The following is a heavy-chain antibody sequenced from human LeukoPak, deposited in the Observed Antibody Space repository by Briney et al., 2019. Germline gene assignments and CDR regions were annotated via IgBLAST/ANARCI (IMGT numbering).Heavy chain of an antibody. CDR2: ILPIVNTA. Sequence: GASVKVSCKASGGSFSSYAISWVRQAPGQGLEWMGGILPIVNTADYAQKFQGRVTITADESTSTAYMDLSSLRSEDTAVYYCARVSGSGSYYSTTPTFDYWGQGTLVTVSS. V-gene: IGHV1-69*13. J-gene: IGHJ4*02. CDR3: ARVSGSGSYYSTTPTFDY. CDR1: GGSFSSYA. D-gene: IGHD1-26*01.